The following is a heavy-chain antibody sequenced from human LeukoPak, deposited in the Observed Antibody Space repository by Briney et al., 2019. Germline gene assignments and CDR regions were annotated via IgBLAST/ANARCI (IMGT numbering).Heavy chain of an antibody. CDR3: ARDYNWNPPDY. Sequence: PGGSLRLSCAASGFTFSSHWMHWVRQAPGKGLVWVSRINSDGSITTYADSAQGRFTISKDNAKKTLYLQMSSLRVEDTAVYYCARDYNWNPPDYWGQGTLVTVSS. CDR2: INSDGSIT. D-gene: IGHD1-1*01. CDR1: GFTFSSHW. J-gene: IGHJ4*02. V-gene: IGHV3-74*01.